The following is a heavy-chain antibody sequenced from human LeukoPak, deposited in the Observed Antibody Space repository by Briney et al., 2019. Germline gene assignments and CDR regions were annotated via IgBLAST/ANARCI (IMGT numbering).Heavy chain of an antibody. CDR2: INPSGGST. D-gene: IGHD2-21*01. V-gene: IGHV1-46*01. CDR1: GYTFTSYY. CDR3: ARVGGHIVVVAPIRTNAFDI. J-gene: IGHJ3*02. Sequence: ASVKVSCKASGYTFTSYYMHWVRQSPGQGLEWMGIINPSGGSTSYAQEFQGRVTMTRDTSTSTVYMELSSLRSEDTAVYYCARVGGHIVVVAPIRTNAFDIWGQGTMVTVSS.